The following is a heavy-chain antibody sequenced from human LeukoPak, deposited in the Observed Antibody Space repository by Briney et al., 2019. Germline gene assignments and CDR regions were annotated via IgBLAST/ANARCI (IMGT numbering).Heavy chain of an antibody. CDR2: IYHSGST. CDR1: GGSISSGGYY. J-gene: IGHJ4*02. Sequence: SQTLSLTCTVSGGSISSGGYYWSWIRQPPGKGLEWIGYIYHSGSTYYNPSLKSRVTISVDRSKNQFSLKLSSVTAADTAVYYCARTNKYTGGIQHLDFDYWGQGTLVTVSS. CDR3: ARTNKYTGGIQHLDFDY. D-gene: IGHD2-15*01. V-gene: IGHV4-30-2*01.